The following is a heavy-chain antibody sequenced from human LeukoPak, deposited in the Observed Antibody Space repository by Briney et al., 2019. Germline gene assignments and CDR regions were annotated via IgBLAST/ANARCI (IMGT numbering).Heavy chain of an antibody. V-gene: IGHV3-23*01. CDR2: ISSSADST. J-gene: IGHJ4*02. Sequence: GGSLRLSCEASGFTFSSYAVSWVRQAPGKGLAWVSVISSSADSTYYADSVKGRFTISRDNSKNTLYLQMNNLRAEDTAVYYCAKPLEKYTYGGNFDYWGQGILVTVSS. CDR3: AKPLEKYTYGGNFDY. CDR1: GFTFSSYA. D-gene: IGHD4-23*01.